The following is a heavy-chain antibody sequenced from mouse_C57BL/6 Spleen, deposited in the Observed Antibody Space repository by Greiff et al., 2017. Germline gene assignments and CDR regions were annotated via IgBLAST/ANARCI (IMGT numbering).Heavy chain of an antibody. CDR2: ISSGGSYT. J-gene: IGHJ2*01. D-gene: IGHD4-1*01. V-gene: IGHV5-6*01. CDR1: GFTFSSSG. Sequence: EVQVVESGGDLVKPGGSLKLSCAASGFTFSSSGMSWVRQTPDKRLEWVATISSGGSYTYYPDSVKGRFTISRDNAKNTLYLQMSSLKSEDTAMYYCARQNWDVRYFDYWGQGTTLTVSS. CDR3: ARQNWDVRYFDY.